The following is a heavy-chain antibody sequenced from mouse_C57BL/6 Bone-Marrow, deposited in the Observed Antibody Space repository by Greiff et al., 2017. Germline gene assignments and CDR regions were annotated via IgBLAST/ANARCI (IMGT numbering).Heavy chain of an antibody. J-gene: IGHJ1*03. D-gene: IGHD2-3*01. CDR1: GYTFTSYW. V-gene: IGHV1-59*01. Sequence: QVQLQQPGAELVRPGTSVKLSCKASGYTFTSYWMHWVQQRPGKGLEWIGVIDPSDSYTNYNQKFKGKATLTVDTSSNTAYIQLSSLTSEDSAVYYCSSHDGYCVYWYFDVWGTGTTVTVSS. CDR2: IDPSDSYT. CDR3: SSHDGYCVYWYFDV.